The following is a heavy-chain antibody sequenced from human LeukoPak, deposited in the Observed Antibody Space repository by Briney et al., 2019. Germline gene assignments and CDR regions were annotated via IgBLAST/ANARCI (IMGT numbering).Heavy chain of an antibody. J-gene: IGHJ5*02. D-gene: IGHD6-19*01. V-gene: IGHV3-30*18. CDR3: AKSSSGWLNWFEP. CDR2: ISYDGSNK. CDR1: GFTLSSYG. Sequence: GGSLRLSCAASGFTLSSYGMHWVRQAPGKALEWVAVISYDGSNKYYADSVKGRFTSSRDNSKNTLYLQMNSLRAEDTAVYYCAKSSSGWLNWFEPWGQGTLSPFPQ.